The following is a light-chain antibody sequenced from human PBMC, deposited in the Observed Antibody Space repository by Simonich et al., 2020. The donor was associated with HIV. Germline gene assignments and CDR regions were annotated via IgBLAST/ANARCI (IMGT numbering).Light chain of an antibody. CDR2: DAS. J-gene: IGKJ4*01. Sequence: DIQMTQSPSSLSASVGDRVTITCQASQDISSYLNWYQQKPGKAPKLLIYDASNLEIGIPSRFSGSGFGTDFTLTISSLQPEDSATYYCQQYDNLPSVTFGGGTKVEIK. V-gene: IGKV1-33*01. CDR3: QQYDNLPSVT. CDR1: QDISSY.